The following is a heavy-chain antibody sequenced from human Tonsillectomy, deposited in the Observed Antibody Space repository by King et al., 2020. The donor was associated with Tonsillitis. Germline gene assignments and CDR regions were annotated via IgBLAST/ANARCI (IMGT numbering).Heavy chain of an antibody. D-gene: IGHD2-2*01. CDR2: TYFIGGT. J-gene: IGHJ4*02. V-gene: IGHV4-31*03. CDR1: GGSISSGGYY. Sequence: VQLQESGPGLVKPSQTLSLTCSVSGGSISSGGYYWSWIRQHPGKGLEWIGYTYFIGGTYYNPSLKSRVTMSVDTSKNQFSLSLTSVTAADTAGYFCASYHCSGTTCYWGYWGQGTLVTVSS. CDR3: ASYHCSGTTCYWGY.